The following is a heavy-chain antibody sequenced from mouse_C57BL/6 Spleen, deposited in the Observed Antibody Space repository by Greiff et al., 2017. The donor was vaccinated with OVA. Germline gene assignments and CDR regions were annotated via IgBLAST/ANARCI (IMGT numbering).Heavy chain of an antibody. D-gene: IGHD4-1*02. V-gene: IGHV1-42*01. J-gene: IGHJ3*01. CDR2: INPSTGGT. Sequence: VQLKESGPELVKPGASVKISCKASGYSFTGYYMNWVKQSPEKSLEWIGEINPSTGGTTYNQKFKAKATLTVDKSSSTAYMQLKGLTSEDSAVYYCASTGTDPAWFAYWGQGTLVTVSA. CDR3: ASTGTDPAWFAY. CDR1: GYSFTGYY.